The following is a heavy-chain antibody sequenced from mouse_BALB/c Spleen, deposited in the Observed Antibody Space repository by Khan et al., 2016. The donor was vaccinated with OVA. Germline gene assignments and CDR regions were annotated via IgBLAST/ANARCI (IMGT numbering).Heavy chain of an antibody. CDR2: ISYGGDST. Sequence: EVELVESGGGLVQPGGSLKLSCATSGFTFSDYYMYWVRQTPEKRLEWVAYISYGGDSTYYPDTVKGRFTISRDNAKKTPYLHMSRLKSEDTAMYYCARHDSDGISYWGQGTLVTVSA. V-gene: IGHV5-12*02. J-gene: IGHJ3*01. D-gene: IGHD2-4*01. CDR1: GFTFSDYY. CDR3: ARHDSDGISY.